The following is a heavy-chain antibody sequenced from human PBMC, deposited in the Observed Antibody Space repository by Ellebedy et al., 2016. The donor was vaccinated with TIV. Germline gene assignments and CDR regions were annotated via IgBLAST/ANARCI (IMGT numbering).Heavy chain of an antibody. CDR1: KFTFSNYV. V-gene: IGHV3-30*04. J-gene: IGHJ4*02. CDR3: ARSEGSIWFFDY. Sequence: GESLKISCAASKFTFSNYVMHWVRQAPGKGLEWVAIISYDGSNKFYAGPVKGRFTISRDSSKNTLYLQMNTVKTEDTAVYYCARSEGSIWFFDYWGQGTLVTVSS. CDR2: ISYDGSNK. D-gene: IGHD6-13*01.